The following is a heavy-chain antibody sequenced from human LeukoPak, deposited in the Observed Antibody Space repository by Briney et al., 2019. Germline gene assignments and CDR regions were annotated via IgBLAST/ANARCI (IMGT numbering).Heavy chain of an antibody. Sequence: GASVKVSCKASGYTFTSYAMHWVRQTPGQRLEWMGWINAGNGNTKYSQELQGRVTITRDTSASTAYMELSSLRSEDMAVYYCARVNRLVNDYWGQGTLVTVSS. V-gene: IGHV1-3*03. J-gene: IGHJ4*02. CDR1: GYTFTSYA. CDR2: INAGNGNT. D-gene: IGHD3-9*01. CDR3: ARVNRLVNDY.